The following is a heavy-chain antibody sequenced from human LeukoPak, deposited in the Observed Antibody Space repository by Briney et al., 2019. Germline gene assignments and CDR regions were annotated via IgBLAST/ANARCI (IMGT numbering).Heavy chain of an antibody. CDR1: GGSISSYY. D-gene: IGHD5-18*01. J-gene: IGHJ4*02. CDR2: IYYSGST. Sequence: SETLSLTCTVSGGSISSYYWSWIRQPPGKGLEWIGYIYYSGSTNYNPSLKSRVTISVDTSKSQFSLKLSSVTAADTAAYYCARASKGRYSYGYLDYWGQGTLVTVSS. V-gene: IGHV4-59*01. CDR3: ARASKGRYSYGYLDY.